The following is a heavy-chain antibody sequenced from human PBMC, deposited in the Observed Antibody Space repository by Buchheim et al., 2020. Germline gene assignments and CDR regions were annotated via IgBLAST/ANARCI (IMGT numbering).Heavy chain of an antibody. CDR1: GFTFNSYS. J-gene: IGHJ4*02. Sequence: EVQLVESGGGLVQSGGSLRLSCAASGFTFNSYSMNWVRQAPGKGLEWLSYISSSTSIYYADSVKGRFTISRANAKNSLFLQINSMRDEDTAVYYCASGTTYYDSSGYPVSYFDYWGQGTL. D-gene: IGHD3-22*01. V-gene: IGHV3-48*02. CDR2: ISSSTSI. CDR3: ASGTTYYDSSGYPVSYFDY.